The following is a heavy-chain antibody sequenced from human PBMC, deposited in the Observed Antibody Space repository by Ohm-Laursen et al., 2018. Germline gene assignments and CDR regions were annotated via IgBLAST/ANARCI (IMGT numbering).Heavy chain of an antibody. D-gene: IGHD1-14*01. CDR2: VYTSGST. J-gene: IGHJ4*02. CDR1: GGSITSYY. Sequence: GTLSLTWTVSGGSITSYYWTWIRQPAGKGLEWIGHVYTSGSTNYNPSLKSRVTMSVDTSKNQFSLKLSSVTAADTAVYYCARGGTTFFDYWGQGTLVTVSS. V-gene: IGHV4-4*07. CDR3: ARGGTTFFDY.